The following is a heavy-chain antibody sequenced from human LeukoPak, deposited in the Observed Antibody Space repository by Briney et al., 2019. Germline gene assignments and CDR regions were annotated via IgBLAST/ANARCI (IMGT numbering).Heavy chain of an antibody. D-gene: IGHD3-22*01. J-gene: IGHJ5*02. CDR1: GYTFIGYY. V-gene: IGHV1-2*02. Sequence: GASVKVSCKASGYTFIGYYMHWVRQAPGQGLEWMGWINPNSGGTNYAQKFQGRVTMTRDTSISTAYMELSRLRSDDTAVYYCARIRRYYDSPDWFDPWGQGTLVTVSS. CDR3: ARIRRYYDSPDWFDP. CDR2: INPNSGGT.